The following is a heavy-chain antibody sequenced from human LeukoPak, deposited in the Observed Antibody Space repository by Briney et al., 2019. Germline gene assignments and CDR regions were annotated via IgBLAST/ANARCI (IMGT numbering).Heavy chain of an antibody. CDR1: GYTFTSYY. CDR2: INPSGGST. D-gene: IGHD5/OR15-5a*01. J-gene: IGHJ4*02. V-gene: IGHV1-46*01. CDR3: ARDLYHYFDY. Sequence: GASVKVSCKASGYTFTSYYMHRVRQAPGQGLEWMGIINPSGGSTSYAQKFQGRVTMTRDTSTSTVYMELSILRSEDTAVYYCARDLYHYFDYWGQGTLVTVSS.